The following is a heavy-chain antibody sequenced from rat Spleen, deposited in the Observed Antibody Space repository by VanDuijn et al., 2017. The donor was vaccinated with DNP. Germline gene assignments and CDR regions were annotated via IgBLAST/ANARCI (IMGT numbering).Heavy chain of an antibody. J-gene: IGHJ3*01. V-gene: IGHV5-31*01. CDR1: GFTFNNYW. CDR3: ARHFFPGMKDWFAY. CDR2: ITSSGSDT. D-gene: IGHD1-4*01. Sequence: EVQLVESGGDLVQPGRSLKLSCVASGFTFNNYWMTWIRQVPGKGLEWFASITSSGSDTYYPDSVKGRFTISRDNARNTLYLQMDSLRSEDTATYYCARHFFPGMKDWFAYWGQGTLVTVSS.